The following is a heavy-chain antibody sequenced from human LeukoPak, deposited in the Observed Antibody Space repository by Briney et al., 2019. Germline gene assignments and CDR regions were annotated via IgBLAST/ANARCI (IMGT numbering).Heavy chain of an antibody. J-gene: IGHJ4*02. CDR2: ISGSGGST. Sequence: PGGSLRLSCAASGFTFSSYAMSWVRQAPGKGLEWVSAISGSGGSTYYADSVKGRFTISRDNSKNTLYLQMNSLKVEDTAVYYCAKEKDRWLAFDYWGQGTLVTVSS. V-gene: IGHV3-23*01. CDR3: AKEKDRWLAFDY. CDR1: GFTFSSYA. D-gene: IGHD4-23*01.